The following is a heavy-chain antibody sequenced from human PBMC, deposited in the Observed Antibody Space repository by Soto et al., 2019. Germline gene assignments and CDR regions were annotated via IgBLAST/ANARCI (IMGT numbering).Heavy chain of an antibody. J-gene: IGHJ5*02. CDR3: ARLTRDIVVVPAAKRVGRFDP. CDR2: IYYSGST. CDR1: GGSISSYY. Sequence: SETLSLTCTVSGGSISSYYWSWIQQPPGKGLEWIGYIYYSGSTNYNPSLKSRVTISVDTSKNQFSLKLSSVTAADTAVYYCARLTRDIVVVPAAKRVGRFDPWGQGTLVTVSS. V-gene: IGHV4-59*08. D-gene: IGHD2-2*01.